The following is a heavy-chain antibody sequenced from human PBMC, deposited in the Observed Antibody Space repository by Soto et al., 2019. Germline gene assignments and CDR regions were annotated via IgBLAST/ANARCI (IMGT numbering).Heavy chain of an antibody. Sequence: SETLSLTCTVSGGSISSYYWSWIRQPPGKGLEWIGYIYYSGSTNYNPSLKSRVTISVDTSKNQFSLKLSSVTAADTAVYYCARRENDGYGDYVGYFDYWGQGTLVTVSS. CDR3: ARRENDGYGDYVGYFDY. V-gene: IGHV4-59*08. CDR2: IYYSGST. CDR1: GGSISSYY. J-gene: IGHJ4*02. D-gene: IGHD4-17*01.